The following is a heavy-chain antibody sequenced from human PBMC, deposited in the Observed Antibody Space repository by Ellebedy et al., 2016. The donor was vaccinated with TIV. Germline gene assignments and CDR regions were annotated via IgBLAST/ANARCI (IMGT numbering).Heavy chain of an antibody. CDR2: IDWDDDK. D-gene: IGHD6-19*01. J-gene: IGHJ4*02. CDR3: ARISSGWGFDY. V-gene: IGHV2-70*17. Sequence: SGPTLVKPTQTLTLTCTFSGFSLSTSRLSVSWIRQPPGKALEWLARIDWDDDKFYSTSLRTRVTISKDRSENQVVLTMTNMDPEDTATYYCARISSGWGFDYWGQGALVTVSS. CDR1: GFSLSTSRLS.